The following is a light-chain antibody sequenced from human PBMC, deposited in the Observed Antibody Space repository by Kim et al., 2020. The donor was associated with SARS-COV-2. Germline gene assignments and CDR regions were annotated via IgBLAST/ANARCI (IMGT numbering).Light chain of an antibody. J-gene: IGKJ2*01. CDR3: QHYFNFPYT. CDR2: DAS. CDR1: QDISNY. V-gene: IGKV1-33*01. Sequence: DIQMNQSPSSLSASVGDRVTITCQASQDISNYLNWYQQKSGEGPKLLIYDASSLDTGVPSKFSGRRSGTEFTFTISSLEPEDIGTYFCQHYFNFPYTFGQGTKLEI.